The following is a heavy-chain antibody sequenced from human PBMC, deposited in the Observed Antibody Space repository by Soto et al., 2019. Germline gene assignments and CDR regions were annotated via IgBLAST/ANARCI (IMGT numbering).Heavy chain of an antibody. Sequence: VQLQESGPGLVKPSETLSLTCTVSGGSISSYYWSWIRQPPGKGLEWIGYIYYSGSTNYNPSLKRRVTISVDTSKNQFSLKLTSVTAADTAVSYCARLPWADYGGIFVPWGQGTLVTVSS. D-gene: IGHD4-17*01. J-gene: IGHJ5*02. CDR3: ARLPWADYGGIFVP. CDR1: GGSISSYY. CDR2: IYYSGST. V-gene: IGHV4-59*01.